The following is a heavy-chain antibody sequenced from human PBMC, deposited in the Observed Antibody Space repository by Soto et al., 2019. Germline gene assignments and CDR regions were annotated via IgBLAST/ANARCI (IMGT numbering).Heavy chain of an antibody. CDR2: ISGSGGTT. CDR3: AKVGYYDNSGQGAFDI. V-gene: IGHV3-23*01. CDR1: GFTFSRYI. D-gene: IGHD3-22*01. Sequence: HPGGSLRLSCAASGFTFSRYIMTWVRQAPGKGLEWVSGISGSGGTTYYADSVKGRFSISRDNSKNTLYLQINSLRAEDTAIFYCAKVGYYDNSGQGAFDIWGQGTEVTVSS. J-gene: IGHJ3*02.